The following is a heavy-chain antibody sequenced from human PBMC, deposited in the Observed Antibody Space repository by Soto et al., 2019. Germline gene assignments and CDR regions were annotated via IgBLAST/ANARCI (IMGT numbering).Heavy chain of an antibody. CDR3: ATSPGNSIINWFDP. J-gene: IGHJ5*02. Sequence: SETLSLTCTVSGGSVSSGSYYWSWIRQPPGKGLEWIGYIYYSGSTYYSPSLKSRVALSVDTSKNQFSLKLSSVTAADTAVYYCATSPGNSIINWFDPWGQGTLVNVSS. D-gene: IGHD1-7*01. V-gene: IGHV4-39*01. CDR1: GGSVSSGSYY. CDR2: IYYSGST.